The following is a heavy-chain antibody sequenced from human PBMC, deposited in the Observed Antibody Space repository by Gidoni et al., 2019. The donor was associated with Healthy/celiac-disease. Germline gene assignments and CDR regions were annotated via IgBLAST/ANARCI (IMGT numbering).Heavy chain of an antibody. Sequence: VHLFQSGAQLQKPGASVQYSFYASVSTFTSYGISWVRQAPGQGLEWMGWNSDYNGNTNYAQKLQGRVTMTTDTSTSTAYMELRSLRSDDTEVDYCARDRPHPRRRNDAFDIWGQGTMVTVSS. CDR3: ARDRPHPRRRNDAFDI. CDR2: NSDYNGNT. CDR1: VSTFTSYG. V-gene: IGHV1-18*01. J-gene: IGHJ3*02.